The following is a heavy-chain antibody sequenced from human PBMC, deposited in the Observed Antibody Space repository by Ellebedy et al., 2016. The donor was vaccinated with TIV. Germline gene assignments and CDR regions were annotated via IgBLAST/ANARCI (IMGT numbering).Heavy chain of an antibody. Sequence: ASVKVSCXASGYTFTSYYMHWVRQAPGQGLEWMGIINPSGGSTSYAQKFQGRVTMTRDTSTSTVYMELSSLRSEDTAVYYCARQDTDMVMGIWGQGTLVTVSS. D-gene: IGHD5-18*01. CDR1: GYTFTSYY. CDR3: ARQDTDMVMGI. V-gene: IGHV1-46*01. J-gene: IGHJ4*02. CDR2: INPSGGST.